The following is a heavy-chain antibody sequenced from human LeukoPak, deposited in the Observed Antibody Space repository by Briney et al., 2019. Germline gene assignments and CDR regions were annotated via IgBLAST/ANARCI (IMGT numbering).Heavy chain of an antibody. CDR1: GGSISSYY. Sequence: SETLSLTCSVSGGSISSYYWSWIRQPPGKGLEWIGYIYYSGSTNYNPSLKSRVTISVDTSKNQFSLKLSSETAADTAVYYCARNPRWYYDSSGYYQKDYYYYYMDVWGKGTTVTVSS. V-gene: IGHV4-59*01. CDR2: IYYSGST. J-gene: IGHJ6*03. D-gene: IGHD3-22*01. CDR3: ARNPRWYYDSSGYYQKDYYYYYMDV.